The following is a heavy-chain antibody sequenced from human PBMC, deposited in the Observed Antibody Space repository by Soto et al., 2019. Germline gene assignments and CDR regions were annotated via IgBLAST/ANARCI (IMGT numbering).Heavy chain of an antibody. CDR2: ISPTGSTM. Sequence: EVQLVESGGGLVQPGGSLRLSCATSGFTFSDHGMNWVRQAPGKGLEWVSYISPTGSTMSYVDSVKGRFTISRDNGKKSLHLRLTSLRAGDTAFYYRERSIAAWGQGTLVTVSS. J-gene: IGHJ5*02. D-gene: IGHD6-6*01. V-gene: IGHV3-48*01. CDR3: ERSIAA. CDR1: GFTFSDHG.